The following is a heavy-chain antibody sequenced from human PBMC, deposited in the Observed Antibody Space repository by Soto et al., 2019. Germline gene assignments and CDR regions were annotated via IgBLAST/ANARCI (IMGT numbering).Heavy chain of an antibody. V-gene: IGHV1-8*01. J-gene: IGHJ4*02. CDR3: GRERVGATDY. CDR2: LNPNSGNT. D-gene: IGHD1-26*01. CDR1: GYTFTSYD. Sequence: QVQLVQSGAAVKKPGASVKVSCKASGYTFTSYDINWVPKATGQGLELMGWLNPNSGNTGYAQRFQGRVTMTRNTSISTAYMELSSLRSEDTAVYYCGRERVGATDYWGQGTLVTVSS.